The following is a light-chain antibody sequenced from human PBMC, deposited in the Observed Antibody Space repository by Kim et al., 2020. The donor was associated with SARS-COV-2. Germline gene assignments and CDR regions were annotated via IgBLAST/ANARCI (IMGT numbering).Light chain of an antibody. CDR3: QQYAYWRA. CDR1: QSISGN. CDR2: GAS. V-gene: IGKV3-15*01. J-gene: IGKJ5*01. Sequence: SPGDRAPLPCRASQSISGNLAWYQQNPGQAPRVLIYGASARATGIPARFSGSGSGTEFTLTISNLRSGDFAVYYCQQYAYWRAFGQGTRLEIK.